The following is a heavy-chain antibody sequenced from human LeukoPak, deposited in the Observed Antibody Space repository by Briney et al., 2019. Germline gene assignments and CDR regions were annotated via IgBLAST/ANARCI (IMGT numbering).Heavy chain of an antibody. Sequence: IPSETLSLTCAVYGGSFSGYYWSWIRQPPGKGLEWIGEINHSGSTNYDPSLKSRVTTPVDTSKNQFSLKLSSVTAADTAVYYCAGHHPRNTVDFWGQGTLVTVSS. J-gene: IGHJ4*02. CDR3: AGHHPRNTVDF. CDR1: GGSFSGYY. D-gene: IGHD2/OR15-2a*01. V-gene: IGHV4-34*01. CDR2: INHSGST.